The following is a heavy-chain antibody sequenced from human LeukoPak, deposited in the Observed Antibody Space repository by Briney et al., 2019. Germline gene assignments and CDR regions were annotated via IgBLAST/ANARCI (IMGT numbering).Heavy chain of an antibody. D-gene: IGHD3-10*01. Sequence: GASVKVSCKASGYTFTDYYMHWVRQAPGQGLEWMGWINPNSGGTNYAQKFQGRVTMTRDTSISTAYMELTRLRSDDTAVYYCARLGGFGELPLDYWRQGTLVTVSS. CDR1: GYTFTDYY. J-gene: IGHJ4*02. CDR3: ARLGGFGELPLDY. CDR2: INPNSGGT. V-gene: IGHV1-2*02.